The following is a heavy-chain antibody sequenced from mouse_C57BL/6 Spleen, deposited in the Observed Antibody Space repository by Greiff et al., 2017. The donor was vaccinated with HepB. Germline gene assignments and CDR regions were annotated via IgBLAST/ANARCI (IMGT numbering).Heavy chain of an antibody. J-gene: IGHJ1*03. D-gene: IGHD2-5*01. CDR3: AKNTGYYSNSYWYFDV. V-gene: IGHV2-5*01. CDR2: IWRGGST. Sequence: VQLQQSGPGLVQPSQSLSITCTVSGFSLTSYGVHWVRQSPGKGLEWLGVIWRGGSTDYNAAFMSRLSITKDNSKSQVFFKMNSLQADDTAIYYCAKNTGYYSNSYWYFDVWGTGTTVTVSS. CDR1: GFSLTSYG.